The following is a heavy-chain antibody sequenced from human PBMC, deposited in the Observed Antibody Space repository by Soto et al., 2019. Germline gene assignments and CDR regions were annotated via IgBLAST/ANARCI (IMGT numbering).Heavy chain of an antibody. Sequence: ASVKVSCKASGGTFSSYAISWVRQAPGQGLEWMGGIIPIFGTANYAQKFQGRVTITADESTSTAYMELSSLRSEDTAVYYCARDLGDYYYDSSGYYGPYYFDYWGQGTLVTVSS. CDR1: GGTFSSYA. D-gene: IGHD3-22*01. V-gene: IGHV1-69*13. J-gene: IGHJ4*02. CDR3: ARDLGDYYYDSSGYYGPYYFDY. CDR2: IIPIFGTA.